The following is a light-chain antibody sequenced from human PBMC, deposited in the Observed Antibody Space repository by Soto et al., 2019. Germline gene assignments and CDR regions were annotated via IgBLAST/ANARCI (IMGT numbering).Light chain of an antibody. CDR2: GTS. J-gene: IGKJ1*01. CDR1: QDIRNN. CDR3: LQHETYPRS. V-gene: IGKV1-17*01. Sequence: DIQMTQSPSSLAASVGDSVSITCRASQDIRNNLGWYQQRPGKAPQRLIYGTSNLQTGVPSRFRSSGYGTEFTLTISGLQPEDFATYYCLQHETYPRSFGQGTKVEVK.